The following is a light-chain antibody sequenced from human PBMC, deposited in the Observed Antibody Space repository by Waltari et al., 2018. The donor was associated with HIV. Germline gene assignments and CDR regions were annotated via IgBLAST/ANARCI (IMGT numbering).Light chain of an antibody. Sequence: AVTQPASVSGLPGQSTPLSCTGDDSDSGVYNFVSWYHQHSGKPPRLILYDVDSRASGVSDRFSGSMSGNTASLTISGLRAEDEGHYYCASFTDDNTVIFGGGT. CDR1: DSDSGVYNF. CDR2: DVD. V-gene: IGLV2-14*03. J-gene: IGLJ2*01. CDR3: ASFTDDNTVI.